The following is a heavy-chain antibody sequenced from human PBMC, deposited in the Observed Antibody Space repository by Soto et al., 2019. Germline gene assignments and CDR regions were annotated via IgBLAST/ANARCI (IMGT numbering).Heavy chain of an antibody. CDR2: ITFRGVT. CDR1: GDSLSGYA. J-gene: IGHJ5*02. Sequence: SETLSLTCDVHGDSLSGYAWSWIRQPPGKGLEWIGEITFRGVTNYHPSLKSRLSMSVDTSKNRISLNVSPVTAADTALYFCARKLEASIRHVEWFSYKWFDPWGPGTLVTVSS. D-gene: IGHD3-9*01. V-gene: IGHV4-34*01. CDR3: ARKLEASIRHVEWFSYKWFDP.